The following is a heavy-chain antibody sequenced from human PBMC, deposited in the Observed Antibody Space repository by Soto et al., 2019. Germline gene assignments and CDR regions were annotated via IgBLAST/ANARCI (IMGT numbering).Heavy chain of an antibody. J-gene: IGHJ5*02. D-gene: IGHD5-18*01. Sequence: EVQLLESGGGLVQPGGSLRLSCAASGFTFSSYAMSWVRQAPGKGLEWVSGISGRGDSTYYADSVKGRFTISRDNSKNSLYLQMNRLRAEDTAVCYCAIGYRYAPFDPWGQGTLVTVSS. CDR1: GFTFSSYA. CDR3: AIGYRYAPFDP. V-gene: IGHV3-23*01. CDR2: ISGRGDST.